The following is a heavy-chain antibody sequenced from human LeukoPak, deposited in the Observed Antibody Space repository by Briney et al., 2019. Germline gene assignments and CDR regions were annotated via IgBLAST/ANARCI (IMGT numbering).Heavy chain of an antibody. CDR1: GYTFTSYG. CDR2: IIAYNGNT. D-gene: IGHD6-13*01. Sequence: AAVKVSCKASGYTFTSYGISWVRQAPGQGLEWLVWIIAYNGNTNYAQKLQGRVTMTTDTSTSTAYMELRSLRTDVTDVYYGARDSSSWQPLECWGNRALVTVSS. V-gene: IGHV1-18*04. CDR3: ARDSSSWQPLEC. J-gene: IGHJ4*01.